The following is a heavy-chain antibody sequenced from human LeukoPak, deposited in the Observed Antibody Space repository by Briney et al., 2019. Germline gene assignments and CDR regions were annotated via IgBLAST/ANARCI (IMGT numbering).Heavy chain of an antibody. CDR3: AKDGRRYSGSYYSSYFDC. V-gene: IGHV3-43D*04. D-gene: IGHD1-26*01. CDR2: ISWDGGST. CDR1: GFTFDDYA. Sequence: GGSLRLSCAVSGFTFDDYAMHWVRQAPGKGLEWVSLISWDGGSTYYADSVKGRFTISRDNSKNSLYLQMNSLRAEDTALYYCAKDGRRYSGSYYSSYFDCWGQGTLVTVSS. J-gene: IGHJ4*02.